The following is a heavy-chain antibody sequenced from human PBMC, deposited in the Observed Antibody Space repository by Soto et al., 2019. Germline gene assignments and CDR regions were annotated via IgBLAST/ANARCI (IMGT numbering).Heavy chain of an antibody. CDR2: IYWVDDK. V-gene: IGHV2-5*02. Sequence: SGPTLVNPTQTLTLTCTFSGFSLSTSGVGVGWIRQPPGKALEWLALIYWVDDKRYSPSLKSRLTITKDTSKNQVVLTMTNMDPVDTATYYCALFTVTTYYFDYWGQGTLVTVSS. CDR1: GFSLSTSGVG. CDR3: ALFTVTTYYFDY. J-gene: IGHJ4*02. D-gene: IGHD4-17*01.